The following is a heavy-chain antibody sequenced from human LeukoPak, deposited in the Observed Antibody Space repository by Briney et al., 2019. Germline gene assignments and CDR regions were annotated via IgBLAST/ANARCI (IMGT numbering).Heavy chain of an antibody. CDR3: ARPHQGGTGDYFDY. D-gene: IGHD3-10*01. V-gene: IGHV3-30-3*01. CDR1: GFTFSSYA. CDR2: ISYDGSNK. Sequence: PGRSLRLSCAASGFTFSSYAMHWVRQAPGKGLEWVAVISYDGSNKYYADSVKGRFTISRDNAKNSLYLQMNSLRAEDTAVYYCARPHQGGTGDYFDYWGQGTLVTVSS. J-gene: IGHJ4*02.